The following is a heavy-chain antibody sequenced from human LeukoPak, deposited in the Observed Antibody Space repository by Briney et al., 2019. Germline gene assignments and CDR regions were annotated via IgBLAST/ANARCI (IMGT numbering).Heavy chain of an antibody. D-gene: IGHD4-17*01. CDR2: INPNSGGT. CDR1: GYTFTSYY. J-gene: IGHJ4*02. Sequence: ASVKVSCKASGYTFTSYYMHWVRQAPGQGLEWMGWINPNSGGTNYAQKFQGRVTMTRDTSISTAYMELSRLRSDDTAVYYCARALTTVVTPGGYWGQGTLVTVSS. V-gene: IGHV1-2*02. CDR3: ARALTTVVTPGGY.